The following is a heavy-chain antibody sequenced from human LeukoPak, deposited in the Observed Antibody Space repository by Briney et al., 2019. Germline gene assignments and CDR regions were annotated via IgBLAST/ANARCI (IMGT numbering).Heavy chain of an antibody. D-gene: IGHD3-16*01. V-gene: IGHV4-61*02. CDR1: GGSINNGNHF. Sequence: PSETLSLTCTVSGGSINNGNHFWTWIRQPAGKGLEWIGRIFTGGSTNYNPSLESRLTMSIDTSKNQFSLKLNSVTAADTAVYYCARGGVFPRQFDPWGQGTLVTVSS. CDR3: ARGGVFPRQFDP. CDR2: IFTGGST. J-gene: IGHJ5*02.